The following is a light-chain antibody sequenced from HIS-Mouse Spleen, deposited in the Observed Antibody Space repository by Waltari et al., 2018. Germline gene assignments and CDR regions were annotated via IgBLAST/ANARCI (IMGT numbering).Light chain of an antibody. CDR3: SLYTSSSTLV. Sequence: QSALTHPPSVSGSPGQSVTISCTGTSSDVGSYNRVSWYQQPPGTAPKLMIYEVSNRPSGVPDRFSGSKSGNTASLTISGLQAEDEADYYCSLYTSSSTLVFGGGTKLTVL. CDR1: SSDVGSYNR. CDR2: EVS. J-gene: IGLJ2*01. V-gene: IGLV2-18*01.